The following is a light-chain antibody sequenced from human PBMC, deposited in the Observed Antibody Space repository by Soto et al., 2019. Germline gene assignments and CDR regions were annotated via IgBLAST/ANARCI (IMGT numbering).Light chain of an antibody. CDR3: QQRSNWPIT. CDR2: DAS. Sequence: EIVMTQSPATLSASQGERATLSCRASQSVRSNLAWYQQKPGQAPRLLIYDASNRATGIPARFSGSGSGTDFTLTISSLEPEDFAVYYCQQRSNWPITFGQGTRLEI. V-gene: IGKV3-11*01. CDR1: QSVRSN. J-gene: IGKJ5*01.